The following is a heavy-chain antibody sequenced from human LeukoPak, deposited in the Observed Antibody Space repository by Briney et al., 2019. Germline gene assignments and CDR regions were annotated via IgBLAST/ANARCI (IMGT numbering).Heavy chain of an antibody. D-gene: IGHD3-3*01. CDR2: ISGSGGST. CDR3: ATSTIFGVVIIPEAFDI. CDR1: GFTFSSYA. J-gene: IGHJ3*02. V-gene: IGHV3-23*01. Sequence: GGSLRLSCAASGFTFSSYAMSWVRQAPGKGLEWVSAISGSGGSTYYADSVKGRFTISRDNSKNTLYLQMNSLRAEDTAVYYCATSTIFGVVIIPEAFDIWGQGTMVTVSS.